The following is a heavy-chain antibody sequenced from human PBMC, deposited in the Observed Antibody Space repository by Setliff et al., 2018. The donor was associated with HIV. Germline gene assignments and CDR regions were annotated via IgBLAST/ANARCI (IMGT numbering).Heavy chain of an antibody. J-gene: IGHJ4*02. Sequence: PSETLSLTCTVSGGSISGYYWSWIRQPPGKGLEWIGTIFYTGNTNYNPSLKSRVTISEDTSKNQFSLKVNSVTAADTAMYFCARESPDGLDYWGQGTLVTVSS. CDR2: IFYTGNT. CDR1: GGSISGYY. D-gene: IGHD2-8*01. CDR3: ARESPDGLDY. V-gene: IGHV4-59*12.